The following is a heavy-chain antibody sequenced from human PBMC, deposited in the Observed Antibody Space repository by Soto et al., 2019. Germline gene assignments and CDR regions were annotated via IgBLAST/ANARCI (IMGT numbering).Heavy chain of an antibody. D-gene: IGHD3-10*01. CDR1: GDTFNFYS. CDR2: VNPILSMS. Sequence: QVQLVQSGAEVKSAGSSVKVSCKASGDTFNFYSINWVRQAPGLGLEWVGRVNPILSMSNYAQRFQGRVTMTADKSTGPADMELRSLRSEDTAIYYCASNYGSGYRAFDSWGQGALVTVSS. J-gene: IGHJ4*02. V-gene: IGHV1-69*02. CDR3: ASNYGSGYRAFDS.